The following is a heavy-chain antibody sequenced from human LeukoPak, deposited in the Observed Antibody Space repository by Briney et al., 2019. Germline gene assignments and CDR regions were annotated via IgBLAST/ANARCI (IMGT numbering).Heavy chain of an antibody. V-gene: IGHV1-18*01. CDR1: GYTFVTYG. CDR2: ISPKSGHA. J-gene: IGHJ4*02. CDR3: ARDRGVEGADTFDY. Sequence: ASVKVSCKTSGYTFVTYGISWVRQAPGQGLERMGWISPKSGHANYAQKFRGRVTMTTDTATTTAYMELGSLRSDDTAVYYCARDRGVEGADTFDYWGQGTLVTVSS. D-gene: IGHD1-26*01.